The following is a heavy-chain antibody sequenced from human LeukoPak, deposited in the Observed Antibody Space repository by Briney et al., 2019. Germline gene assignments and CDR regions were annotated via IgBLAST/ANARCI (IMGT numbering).Heavy chain of an antibody. CDR1: GGSISSSSYY. CDR3: ARQALWFFDH. V-gene: IGHV4-39*01. D-gene: IGHD2-21*01. CDR2: IYYSGST. J-gene: IGHJ4*02. Sequence: SETLSLTCTVSGGSISSSSYYWGWMRQPPGKGLEWIGSIYYSGSTYYSPSLESRVTISVDTSKNQFSLRLSSVTAADTAVYYCARQALWFFDHWGQGTLVTVSS.